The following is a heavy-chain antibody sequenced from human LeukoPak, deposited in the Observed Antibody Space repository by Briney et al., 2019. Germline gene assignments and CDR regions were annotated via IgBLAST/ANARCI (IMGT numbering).Heavy chain of an antibody. CDR1: GFTFSSYA. V-gene: IGHV3-23*01. CDR3: AKDLGDFWSGPPLYYFDY. Sequence: GGSLRLSCAASGFTFSSYAMSWVRQAPGKGLEWVSAISGSGGSTYYADSVKGRFTISRDNSKNTLYLQMNSLRAEDTAVYYCAKDLGDFWSGPPLYYFDYWGQGTLVTVSS. J-gene: IGHJ4*02. CDR2: ISGSGGST. D-gene: IGHD3-3*01.